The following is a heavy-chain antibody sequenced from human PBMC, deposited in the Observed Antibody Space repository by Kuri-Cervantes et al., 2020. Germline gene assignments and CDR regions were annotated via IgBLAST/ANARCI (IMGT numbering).Heavy chain of an antibody. CDR3: AKDLNYYDSSGYYSGFDY. CDR1: GFTFSSYW. D-gene: IGHD3-22*01. J-gene: IGHJ4*02. Sequence: GESLKISCAASGFTFSSYWMSWVRQAPGKGLEWVAVISYDGSNKYYADSVKGRFTISRDNSKNTLYLRMNSLRAEDTAVYYCAKDLNYYDSSGYYSGFDYWGQGTLVTVSS. CDR2: ISYDGSNK. V-gene: IGHV3-30*18.